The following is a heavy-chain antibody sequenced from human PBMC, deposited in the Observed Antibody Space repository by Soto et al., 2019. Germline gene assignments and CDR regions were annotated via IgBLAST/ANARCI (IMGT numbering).Heavy chain of an antibody. V-gene: IGHV4-4*02. CDR1: GDSISSRNW. CDR3: ARNGYSSGWYHFDY. J-gene: IGHJ4*02. D-gene: IGHD6-19*01. CDR2: IHHSGST. Sequence: QVQLQESGPGLVKPSGTLSLTCAVSGDSISSRNWWSWVRQPPGKGLEWIGEIHHSGSTNYKSSLESRLTMSVEKSKNQFSLKLTSVTAADTAVYYCARNGYSSGWYHFDYWGLGSLVTVSS.